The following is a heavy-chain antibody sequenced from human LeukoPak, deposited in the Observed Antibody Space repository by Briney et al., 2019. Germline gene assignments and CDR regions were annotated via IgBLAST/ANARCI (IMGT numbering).Heavy chain of an antibody. V-gene: IGHV3-7*03. CDR3: VRCGYSSGWYRN. CDR1: GFTFRHYW. CDR2: IKQDEGEK. Sequence: GGSLRLSCAASGFTFRHYWMSWVRQAPGKGLEWVANIKQDEGEKYYLDSVKGRFTISRDNSKNNLFLQMNIMTAEDTAIYYCVRCGYSSGWYRNWGQGTLVIVSS. J-gene: IGHJ4*02. D-gene: IGHD6-19*01.